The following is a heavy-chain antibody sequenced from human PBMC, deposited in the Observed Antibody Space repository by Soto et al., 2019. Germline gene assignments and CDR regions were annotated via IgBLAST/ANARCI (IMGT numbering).Heavy chain of an antibody. J-gene: IGHJ3*02. Sequence: GGSLRLSCAASGFTFSSYSMNWVRQAPGKGLEWVSSISSSSSYIYYADSVKGQFTISRDNAKNSLYLQMNSLRAEDTAVYYCARVTSIAARLNHDAFDIWGQGTMVTVSS. CDR1: GFTFSSYS. V-gene: IGHV3-21*01. CDR3: ARVTSIAARLNHDAFDI. CDR2: ISSSSSYI. D-gene: IGHD6-6*01.